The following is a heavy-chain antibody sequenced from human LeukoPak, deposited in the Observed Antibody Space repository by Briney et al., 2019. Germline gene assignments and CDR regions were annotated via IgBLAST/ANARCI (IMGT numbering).Heavy chain of an antibody. CDR2: IASSSSYI. Sequence: GGTLRLSCAASGFTFSSYSMNWVRQAPGKGLEWVSSIASSSSYIFYADSLKGRFTISRDNAKNSLYLHRNSLMAADTAVYYCARGFHPTRRYSDWTTFCYFDYWAQGTLVTVSS. J-gene: IGHJ4*02. D-gene: IGHD3-9*01. V-gene: IGHV3-21*01. CDR1: GFTFSSYS. CDR3: ARGFHPTRRYSDWTTFCYFDY.